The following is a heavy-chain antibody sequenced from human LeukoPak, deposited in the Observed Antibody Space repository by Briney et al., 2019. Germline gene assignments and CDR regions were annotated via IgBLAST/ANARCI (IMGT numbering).Heavy chain of an antibody. J-gene: IGHJ4*02. Sequence: SEILSLTCTVSGGSISSGSYYWSWIRQPAGKGLEWIGRIYTSGSTNYNPSLKSRVTISVDTSKNQFSLKLSSVTAADTAVYYCARAVALDSSGYYDYWGQGTLVTVSS. CDR3: ARAVALDSSGYYDY. D-gene: IGHD3-22*01. CDR2: IYTSGST. CDR1: GGSISSGSYY. V-gene: IGHV4-61*02.